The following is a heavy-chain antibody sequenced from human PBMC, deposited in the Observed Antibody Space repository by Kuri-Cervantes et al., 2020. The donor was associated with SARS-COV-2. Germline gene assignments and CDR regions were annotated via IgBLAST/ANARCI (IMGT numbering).Heavy chain of an antibody. D-gene: IGHD1-1*01. V-gene: IGHV1-8*01. CDR3: ARDPGWNVLVPKYYYGMDV. CDR2: MNPNSGNR. CDR1: GYTFTSYD. J-gene: IGHJ6*02. Sequence: ASVKVSCKASGYTFTSYDVNWVRQATGQGLEWMGWMNPNSGNRDFAQKFQGRVTMTRDTSISTAYMELSSLRSEDTAVYYCARDPGWNVLVPKYYYGMDVWGQGTTVTVSS.